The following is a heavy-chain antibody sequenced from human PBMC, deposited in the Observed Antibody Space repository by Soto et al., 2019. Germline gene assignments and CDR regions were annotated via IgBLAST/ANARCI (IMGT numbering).Heavy chain of an antibody. CDR3: AKLFGRTNWFDP. J-gene: IGHJ5*02. Sequence: EVQLLESGGGLVQPGGSLRLSCAASGFTFSSYAMSWVRQAPGKGLKWVSAISGSGGSTYYADSVKGRFTISRDNSKNTLYLQMNSLRAEDTAVYYCAKLFGRTNWFDPWGQGTLVTVSS. CDR2: ISGSGGST. V-gene: IGHV3-23*01. D-gene: IGHD3-16*01. CDR1: GFTFSSYA.